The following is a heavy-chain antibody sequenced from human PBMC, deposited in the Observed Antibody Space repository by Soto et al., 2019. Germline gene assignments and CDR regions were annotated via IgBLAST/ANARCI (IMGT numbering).Heavy chain of an antibody. Sequence: ASVKVSCKASGYTFTSYGISWVRQAPGQGLEWMGWISAYNGNTNYAQKLQGRVTMTTDTSTSTAYMELRSLRSDDTAVYYCARVYCSGGSCYYYYYGMDVWGQGTTVTVSS. CDR1: GYTFTSYG. J-gene: IGHJ6*02. V-gene: IGHV1-18*01. CDR2: ISAYNGNT. D-gene: IGHD2-15*01. CDR3: ARVYCSGGSCYYYYYGMDV.